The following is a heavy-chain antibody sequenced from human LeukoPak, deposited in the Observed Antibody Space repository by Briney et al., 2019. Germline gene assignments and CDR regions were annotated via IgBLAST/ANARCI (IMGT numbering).Heavy chain of an antibody. CDR2: ISAYNGNT. CDR3: ASPRPYSSSWPDYYYGMDV. CDR1: GYTLTSYG. V-gene: IGHV1-18*01. J-gene: IGHJ6*02. D-gene: IGHD6-13*01. Sequence: ASVKVSCKASGYTLTSYGISWVRQAPGQGLEWMGWISAYNGNTNYAQKLQGRVTMTTDTSTSTAYMELRSLRSDDTAVYYCASPRPYSSSWPDYYYGMDVWGQGTTVTVSS.